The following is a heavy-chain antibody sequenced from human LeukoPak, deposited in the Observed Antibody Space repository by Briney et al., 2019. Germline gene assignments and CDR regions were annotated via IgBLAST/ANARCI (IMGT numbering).Heavy chain of an antibody. CDR3: ARSRGGFGDYGSWFDP. CDR1: GGSLSIYF. CDR2: IHNSATT. D-gene: IGHD4-17*01. Sequence: SETLSLTCTVSGGSLSIYFWSWIRQPPGKGLEWIGYIHNSATTNCNPSLKSRVTISLDTAKNQFSLKLTSVTAADTAVYFCARSRGGFGDYGSWFDPWGQGTLVTVSS. V-gene: IGHV4-59*08. J-gene: IGHJ5*02.